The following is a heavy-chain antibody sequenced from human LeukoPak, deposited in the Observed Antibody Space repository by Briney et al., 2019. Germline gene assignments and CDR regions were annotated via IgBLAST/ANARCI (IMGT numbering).Heavy chain of an antibody. J-gene: IGHJ6*04. D-gene: IGHD3-16*01. CDR2: INPSGGST. Sequence: ASVKVSCKASGYTFTSYYMHWVRQAPGQGLEWMGIINPSGGSTSYAQKFQGRVTMTRDMSTSTVYMELSSLRSEDTAVYYCAREGARWIRGTYMDVWGKGTTVTVSS. CDR1: GYTFTSYY. CDR3: AREGARWIRGTYMDV. V-gene: IGHV1-46*01.